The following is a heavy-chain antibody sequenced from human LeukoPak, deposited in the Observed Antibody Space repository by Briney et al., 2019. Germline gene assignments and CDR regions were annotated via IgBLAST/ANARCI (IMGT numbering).Heavy chain of an antibody. J-gene: IGHJ4*02. CDR1: GFTFSSYW. V-gene: IGHV3-7*03. Sequence: GGSLRLSCAASGFTFSSYWMSWVRQAPGKGLEWVAYIKQDGSEKYYVDSVKGRFTISRDNAKNSLYLQMNSLRAEDTAVYYCATGTYCSSTSCYMNFGYWGQGTLVTVSS. D-gene: IGHD2-2*02. CDR3: ATGTYCSSTSCYMNFGY. CDR2: IKQDGSEK.